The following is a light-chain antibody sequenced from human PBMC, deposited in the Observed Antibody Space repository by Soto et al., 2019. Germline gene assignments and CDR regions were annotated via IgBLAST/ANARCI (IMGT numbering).Light chain of an antibody. Sequence: EIVLTQSPGTLSLSPGERATLSCRASQSVSSSYLAWYQQKPGQAPRLLISSASSRATGIPDRFSGSGSGTDFTLTISRLEPEDFAVYYCQQYGSSPPWTFGQGTKVDIK. V-gene: IGKV3-20*01. CDR1: QSVSSSY. CDR3: QQYGSSPPWT. J-gene: IGKJ1*01. CDR2: SAS.